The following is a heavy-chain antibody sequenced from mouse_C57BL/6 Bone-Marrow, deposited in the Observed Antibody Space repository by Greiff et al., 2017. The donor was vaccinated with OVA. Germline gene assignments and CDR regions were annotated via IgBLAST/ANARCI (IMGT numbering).Heavy chain of an antibody. CDR3: TTWLYGNYDY. CDR2: IDPENGDT. D-gene: IGHD2-1*01. J-gene: IGHJ2*01. Sequence: VQLQQSGAELVRPGASVKLSCTASGFNIKDDYMHWVKQRPEQGLEWIGWIDPENGDTEYASKFQGKATITADTSSNTAYLQLSSLTSEDTAVYYCTTWLYGNYDYWGQGTTLTVPS. V-gene: IGHV14-4*01. CDR1: GFNIKDDY.